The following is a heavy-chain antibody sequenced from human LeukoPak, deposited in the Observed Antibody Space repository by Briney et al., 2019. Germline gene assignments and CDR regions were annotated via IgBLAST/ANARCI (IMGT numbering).Heavy chain of an antibody. CDR3: ARGNYDYYYYGMDV. CDR2: IKQDGSEK. Sequence: GGSLRLSCATSGFSFSDYWMNWVRQAPGKGLEWVANIKQDGSEKYYVDSVKGRFTISRDNAKNSLYLQMNSLRAEDTAVYYCARGNYDYYYYGMDVWGQGTTVTVSS. CDR1: GFSFSDYW. V-gene: IGHV3-7*01. J-gene: IGHJ6*02. D-gene: IGHD4-11*01.